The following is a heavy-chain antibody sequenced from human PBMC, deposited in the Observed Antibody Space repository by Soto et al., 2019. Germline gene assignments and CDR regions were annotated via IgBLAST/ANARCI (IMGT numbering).Heavy chain of an antibody. D-gene: IGHD4-4*01. CDR3: ARDSCRNSNYRSPSCGYYYYGMDV. CDR2: ISSSSSYI. J-gene: IGHJ6*02. Sequence: GGSLRLSCAASGFTFSSYSMNWVRQAPGKGLEWVSSISSSSSYIYYADSVKGRFTISRDNAKNSLYLQMNSLRAEDTAVYYCARDSCRNSNYRSPSCGYYYYGMDVWGQGTTVTVSS. V-gene: IGHV3-21*01. CDR1: GFTFSSYS.